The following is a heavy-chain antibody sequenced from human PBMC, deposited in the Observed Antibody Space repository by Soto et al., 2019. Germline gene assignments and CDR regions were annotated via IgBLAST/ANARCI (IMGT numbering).Heavy chain of an antibody. CDR2: INAGNGNT. Sequence: ASVKASCKSSGYTFTSYAMDCVRQAPGQRLEWMGWINAGNGNTKYSQKFQGRVTITRDTSASTAYMELSSLRSEDTAVYYCARASIVPAAKRPLDPWGQGTLVTVSS. J-gene: IGHJ5*02. CDR3: ARASIVPAAKRPLDP. V-gene: IGHV1-3*01. D-gene: IGHD2-2*01. CDR1: GYTFTSYA.